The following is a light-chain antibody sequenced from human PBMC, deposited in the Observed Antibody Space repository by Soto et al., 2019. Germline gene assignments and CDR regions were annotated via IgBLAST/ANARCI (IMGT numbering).Light chain of an antibody. J-gene: IGKJ3*01. CDR2: KAS. Sequence: DIQMTQSPSTLSASVGDRVTITCRASQSIKNWLAWYQQKPGEAPKLLIYKASTLESGVPSRFSGRGSGTEFTLTISCLQPDDVATYYCQQYNSYSQFTFGPGTKVDI. V-gene: IGKV1-5*03. CDR1: QSIKNW. CDR3: QQYNSYSQFT.